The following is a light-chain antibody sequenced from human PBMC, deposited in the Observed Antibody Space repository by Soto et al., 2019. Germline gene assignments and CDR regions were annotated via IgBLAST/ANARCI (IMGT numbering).Light chain of an antibody. Sequence: EIVLTQSPGTLSLSPGERATLSCRASQSVSSSYLAWYQQKPGQAPRLLIYGASSRATGIPDRFSGSGSGTDFTLTISRLEPEDFAVYYCQQYGSSPQRTFGQGTKVEIK. CDR2: GAS. V-gene: IGKV3-20*01. CDR1: QSVSSSY. CDR3: QQYGSSPQRT. J-gene: IGKJ1*01.